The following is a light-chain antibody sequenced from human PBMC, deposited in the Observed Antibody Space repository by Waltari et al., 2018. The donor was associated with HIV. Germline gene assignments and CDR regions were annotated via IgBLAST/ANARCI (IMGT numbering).Light chain of an antibody. J-gene: IGKJ2*01. CDR1: QSVSSY. V-gene: IGKV3-11*01. CDR2: DAS. Sequence: IVLTQSPATQSLSPAERATLSCRASQSVSSYLAWYQQKPGQAPRLLTYDASNRATGIPARFSGSGSGTDFTLTITSLEPEDFAVYYCQQRSNWPPYTFGQGTKLEIK. CDR3: QQRSNWPPYT.